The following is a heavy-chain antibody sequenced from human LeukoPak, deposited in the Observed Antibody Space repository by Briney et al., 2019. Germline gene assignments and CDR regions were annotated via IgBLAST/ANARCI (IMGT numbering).Heavy chain of an antibody. D-gene: IGHD1-26*01. Sequence: KTSETLSLTCTVSGGPISSSSYYWGWIRQPPGKGLEWIGSIYYSGSTYYNPSLKSRVTISVDTSKNQFSLKLSSVTAADTAVYYCARVEGGAPDYWGQGTLVTVSS. V-gene: IGHV4-39*07. CDR1: GGPISSSSYY. CDR2: IYYSGST. J-gene: IGHJ4*02. CDR3: ARVEGGAPDY.